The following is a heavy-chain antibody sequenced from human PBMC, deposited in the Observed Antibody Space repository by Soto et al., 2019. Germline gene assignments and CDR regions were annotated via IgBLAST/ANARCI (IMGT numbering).Heavy chain of an antibody. CDR3: ARIGYDFWSGYTGPFDY. CDR2: IYYSGST. Sequence: SETLTVTCTISGGSISISIYYWGWIRQPPGKGLEWIGSIYYSGSTYYNPSLKSRVTISVDTSKNQFSLKLSSVTAADTAVYYCARIGYDFWSGYTGPFDYWGQGTLVTVSS. CDR1: GGSISISIYY. J-gene: IGHJ4*02. D-gene: IGHD3-3*01. V-gene: IGHV4-39*01.